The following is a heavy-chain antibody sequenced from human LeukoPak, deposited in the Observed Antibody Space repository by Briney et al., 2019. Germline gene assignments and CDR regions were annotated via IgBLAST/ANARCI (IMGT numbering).Heavy chain of an antibody. D-gene: IGHD5-12*01. J-gene: IGHJ6*03. CDR3: ARLSGYGLHYYYHMDV. Sequence: SGSLSLTCAVSGSSIVSTNWWSWVRQSPGKGLEWIGSIYYSGSTYYNPSLKSRVTISVDTSKNQFSLKLSSVTAADTAVYYCARLSGYGLHYYYHMDVWGKGTTVTVSS. CDR2: IYYSGST. CDR1: GSSIVSTNW. V-gene: IGHV4-4*02.